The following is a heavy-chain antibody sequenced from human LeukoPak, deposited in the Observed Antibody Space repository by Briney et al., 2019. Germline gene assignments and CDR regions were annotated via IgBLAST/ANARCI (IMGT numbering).Heavy chain of an antibody. CDR1: GGSISNYY. CDR2: IYYSGST. CDR3: AILGYYYGSGSSD. D-gene: IGHD3-10*01. J-gene: IGHJ4*02. V-gene: IGHV4-39*01. Sequence: PSETLSLTCTVSGGSISNYYWGWIRQPPGKGLEWIGSIYYSGSTYYNPSLKSRVTISVDTSKNQFSLKLSSVTAADTAVYYCAILGYYYGSGSSDWGQGTLVTVSS.